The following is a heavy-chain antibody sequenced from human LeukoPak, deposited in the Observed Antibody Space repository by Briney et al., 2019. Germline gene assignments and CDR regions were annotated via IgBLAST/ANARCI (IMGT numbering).Heavy chain of an antibody. V-gene: IGHV1-2*02. Sequence: ASVKVSCKASGYTFTGYYMHWVRQAPGQGLEWMGWINPNSGGTNYAQKFQGRVAMTRDTSISTAYMELSRLRSDDTAVYYCARGRRGSAAPFDYWGQGTLVTVSS. CDR3: ARGRRGSAAPFDY. J-gene: IGHJ4*02. D-gene: IGHD6-13*01. CDR1: GYTFTGYY. CDR2: INPNSGGT.